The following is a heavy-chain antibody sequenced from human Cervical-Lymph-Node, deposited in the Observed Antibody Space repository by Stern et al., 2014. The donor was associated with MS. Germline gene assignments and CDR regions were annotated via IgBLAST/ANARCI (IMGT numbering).Heavy chain of an antibody. CDR2: INTKTGNP. J-gene: IGHJ4*02. D-gene: IGHD4/OR15-4a*01. CDR3: ATVSSADYPY. Sequence: QVQLVQSGSELKKPGASVKVSCKASGYTFTSYAMKWVRQAPGQGLEWMGWINTKTGNPTYAQGFTGRFVFSLDTSVSTAYLQISDLRAEDSAVYYCATVSSADYPYWGQGTLVTVSS. V-gene: IGHV7-4-1*02. CDR1: GYTFTSYA.